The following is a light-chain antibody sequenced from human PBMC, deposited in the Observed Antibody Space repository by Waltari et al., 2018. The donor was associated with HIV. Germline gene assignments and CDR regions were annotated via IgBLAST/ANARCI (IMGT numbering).Light chain of an antibody. J-gene: IGLJ2*01. CDR1: SSNIGAGYD. V-gene: IGLV1-40*01. CDR3: QSFDSSLTTSGVI. CDR2: ANL. Sequence: QSVLTQPPSVSGAPGQRVTISCTGSSSNIGAGYDVHWYQQLPGTAPKLRIYANLNRPSVDPDRFSGSKSGSSASLAITGLQAEDEAHYYCQSFDSSLTTSGVIFGGGTKLTVL.